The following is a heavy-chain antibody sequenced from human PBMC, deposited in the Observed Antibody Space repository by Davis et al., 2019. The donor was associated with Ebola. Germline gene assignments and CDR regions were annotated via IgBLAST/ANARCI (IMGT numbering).Heavy chain of an antibody. CDR2: ISAYNGNT. D-gene: IGHD6-6*01. V-gene: IGHV1-18*01. CDR3: ARDKKYSSYYYYYGMDV. J-gene: IGHJ6*04. Sequence: ASVKVSCKASGYTFTSYGISWVRQAPGQGLEWMGWISAYNGNTNYAQKLQGRVTMTTDTSTSTAYMELRSLRSGDTAVYYCARDKKYSSYYYYYGMDVWGKGTTVTVSS. CDR1: GYTFTSYG.